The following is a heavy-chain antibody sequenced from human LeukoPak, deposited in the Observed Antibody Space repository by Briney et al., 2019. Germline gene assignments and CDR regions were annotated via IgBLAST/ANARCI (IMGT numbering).Heavy chain of an antibody. D-gene: IGHD3-3*01. CDR1: GGTFSSYA. CDR3: ARDLRGYDFWSGYYSGYFDY. J-gene: IGHJ4*02. CDR2: IIPIFGTA. Sequence: EASVKVSCKASGGTFSSYAISWVRQAPGQGLEWMGGIIPIFGTANYAQKFQGRVTITADESTSTAYMELSSLRSEDTAVYYCARDLRGYDFWSGYYSGYFDYWGQGTLVTVSS. V-gene: IGHV1-69*13.